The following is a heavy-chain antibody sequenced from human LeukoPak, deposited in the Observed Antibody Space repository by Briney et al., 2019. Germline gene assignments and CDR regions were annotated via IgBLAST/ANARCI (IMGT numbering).Heavy chain of an antibody. Sequence: SQTLSLTCALSVDSVSSNSAAWNWIRQSRSRGLEWLGRTENRYKWYNNYAVSVKSRVTINPDTSKNQFSLQLNSVTPEDTAVYYCARGDSSGGSWGQGTLVTVSS. J-gene: IGHJ4*02. CDR2: TENRYKWYN. CDR3: ARGDSSGGS. V-gene: IGHV6-1*01. D-gene: IGHD6-19*01. CDR1: VDSVSSNSAA.